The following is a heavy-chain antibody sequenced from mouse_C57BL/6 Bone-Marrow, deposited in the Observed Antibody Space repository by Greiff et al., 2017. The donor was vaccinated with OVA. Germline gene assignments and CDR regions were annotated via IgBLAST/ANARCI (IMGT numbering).Heavy chain of an antibody. CDR2: FHPYNDDT. J-gene: IGHJ1*03. CDR3: ARGTTTVVAHWYFDV. V-gene: IGHV1-47*01. CDR1: GYTFTTYP. D-gene: IGHD1-1*01. Sequence: QVQLKESGAELVKPGASVKMSCKASGYTFTTYPIEWMKQNHGKSLEWIGNFHPYNDDTKYNEKFKGKATLTVEKSSSTVFWELSRLTSDDSAVYYCARGTTTVVAHWYFDVWGTGTTVTVSS.